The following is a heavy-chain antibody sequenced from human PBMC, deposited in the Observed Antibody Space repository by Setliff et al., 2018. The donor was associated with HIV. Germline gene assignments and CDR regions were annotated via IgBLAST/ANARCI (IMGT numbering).Heavy chain of an antibody. CDR1: GGSISSGSYSGSYY. V-gene: IGHV4-61*09. Sequence: SETLSLTCTVSGGSISSGSYSGSYYWSWIRQPAGKGLEWIGHIYTSGSTNYNPSLKSRVTMSVDTSKNQFSLKLSSVTAADTAVYYCARDSNDYSYYGLFDSWGQGTLVTVSS. CDR2: IYTSGST. J-gene: IGHJ4*02. CDR3: ARDSNDYSYYGLFDS. D-gene: IGHD4-4*01.